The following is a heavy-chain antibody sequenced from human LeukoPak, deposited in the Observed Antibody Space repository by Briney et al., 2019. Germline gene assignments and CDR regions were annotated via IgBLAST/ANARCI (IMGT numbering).Heavy chain of an antibody. CDR2: IYYSGST. CDR1: GGSISSGGYY. V-gene: IGHV4-31*03. CDR3: ARDAGYWYFDL. Sequence: RASETLSLTCTVSGGSISSGGYYWSWIRQHPGKGLEWIGYIYYSGSTYYTPSLKNRVTISVATSKNQFSLRLSSVTAVDTAVYYCARDAGYWYFDLWGRGTLVTVSS. J-gene: IGHJ2*01. D-gene: IGHD3-22*01.